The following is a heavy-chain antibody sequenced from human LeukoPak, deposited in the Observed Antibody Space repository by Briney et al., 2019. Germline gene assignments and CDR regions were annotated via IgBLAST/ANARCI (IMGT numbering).Heavy chain of an antibody. D-gene: IGHD6-13*01. V-gene: IGHV4-4*09. CDR2: IYHGGSN. CDR3: ARGRAAPLHFQN. J-gene: IGHJ1*01. Sequence: SETLSLTCTVSGGTISTYYWHWIRQPPGKGLEWMGYIYHGGSNKYNPSLQSRVTISVDTSKYQYTLNLSSETAADTAGECGARGRAAPLHFQNWGQGTLVTVSS. CDR1: GGTISTYY.